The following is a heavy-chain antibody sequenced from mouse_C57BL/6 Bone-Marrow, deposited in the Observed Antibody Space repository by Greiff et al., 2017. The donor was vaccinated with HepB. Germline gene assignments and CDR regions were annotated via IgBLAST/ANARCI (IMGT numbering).Heavy chain of an antibody. Sequence: VKLVESGAELARPGASVKLSCKASGYTFTSYGISWVKQRTGQGLEWIGEIYPRSGNTYYNEKFKGKATLTADKSSSTAYMELRSLTSEDSAVYFCARDYSNSWFAYWGQGTLVTVSA. V-gene: IGHV1-81*01. J-gene: IGHJ3*01. D-gene: IGHD2-5*01. CDR3: ARDYSNSWFAY. CDR1: GYTFTSYG. CDR2: IYPRSGNT.